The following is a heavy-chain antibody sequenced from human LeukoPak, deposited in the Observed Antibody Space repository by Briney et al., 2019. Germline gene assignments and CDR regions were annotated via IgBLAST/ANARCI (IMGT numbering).Heavy chain of an antibody. Sequence: GGSLRLSCAASGFTFSNAWMSWVRQAPGKGLEWVGRIKSKTDGGTTDYAAPVKGRFTISRDDSKNTLYLQMNSLKTEDTAVYYCTTKLLWPPDAFDIWGQGTMVTVSS. D-gene: IGHD3-10*01. CDR1: GFTFSNAW. CDR3: TTKLLWPPDAFDI. V-gene: IGHV3-15*01. J-gene: IGHJ3*02. CDR2: IKSKTDGGTT.